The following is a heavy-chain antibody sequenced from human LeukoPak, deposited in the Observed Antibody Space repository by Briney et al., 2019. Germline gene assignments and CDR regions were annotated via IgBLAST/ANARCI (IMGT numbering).Heavy chain of an antibody. Sequence: GGSLRLSCAASGFTFSSYAMSWVRQAPGKGLEWVSAISGSGGSTYYADSVKGRFTISRDNSKNTLYLQMNSLRAEDTAVYYCAKGATDYDFWSGEDYFDYWGQGTLVTVSS. V-gene: IGHV3-23*01. J-gene: IGHJ4*02. CDR3: AKGATDYDFWSGEDYFDY. CDR2: ISGSGGST. D-gene: IGHD3-3*01. CDR1: GFTFSSYA.